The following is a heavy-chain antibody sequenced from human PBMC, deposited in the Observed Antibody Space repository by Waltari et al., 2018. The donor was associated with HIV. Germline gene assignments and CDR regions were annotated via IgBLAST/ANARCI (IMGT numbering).Heavy chain of an antibody. Sequence: QLQLQQSGPGLVKPSETLYPTCTVCGGSISSSRYYWGCIRQPPGKGLEWIGSIHYSGNTFYNSSLKSRVAISIDTSKNQFSLTLSSVTAADTAVYFCARHSGIDCSSTSCFKRPFDYWGQGSLVTVSS. CDR2: IHYSGNT. V-gene: IGHV4-39*01. CDR1: GGSISSSRYY. D-gene: IGHD2-2*01. CDR3: ARHSGIDCSSTSCFKRPFDY. J-gene: IGHJ4*02.